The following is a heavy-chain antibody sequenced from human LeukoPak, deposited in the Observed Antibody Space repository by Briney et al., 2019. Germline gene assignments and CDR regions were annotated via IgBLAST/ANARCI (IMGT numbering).Heavy chain of an antibody. CDR1: GGSLSSYY. CDR3: ARGAYYYGSGSYDY. J-gene: IGHJ4*02. Sequence: SETLSLTCTVSGGSLSSYYWSWLRQPPGKGLEWIGYIYYSGSTNYNPSLKSRVTISVDTSKNQFSLKLSPVTAADTAVYYCARGAYYYGSGSYDYWGQGTLVTVSS. CDR2: IYYSGST. V-gene: IGHV4-59*01. D-gene: IGHD3-10*01.